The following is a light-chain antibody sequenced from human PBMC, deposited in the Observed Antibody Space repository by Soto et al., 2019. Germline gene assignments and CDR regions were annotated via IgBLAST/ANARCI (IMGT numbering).Light chain of an antibody. Sequence: QSVLTQPASVSGSPGQAITISCTGTSSDVGFYNYVSWYQQHPGKAPKLMIYEVNNRPSGVSNRFSGSKSGNMASLTISGLQAEDDADYYCSSFTTSSTYVFGTGTKVTVL. V-gene: IGLV2-14*01. CDR3: SSFTTSSTYV. CDR2: EVN. J-gene: IGLJ1*01. CDR1: SSDVGFYNY.